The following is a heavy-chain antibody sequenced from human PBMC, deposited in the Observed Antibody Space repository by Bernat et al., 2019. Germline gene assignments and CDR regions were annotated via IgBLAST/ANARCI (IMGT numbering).Heavy chain of an antibody. Sequence: EVQLVQSGAEVKKPGESLKISCKGSGYSFTSYWIGWVRQMPGKGLEWMGIIYPGDSDTRYSPSFQGQVTISADKYISTAYLQWSSLKASDTAMYYCARQAAWGIETYYFDYWGQGTLVTVSS. D-gene: IGHD3-16*01. CDR1: GYSFTSYW. CDR2: IYPGDSDT. J-gene: IGHJ4*02. V-gene: IGHV5-51*01. CDR3: ARQAAWGIETYYFDY.